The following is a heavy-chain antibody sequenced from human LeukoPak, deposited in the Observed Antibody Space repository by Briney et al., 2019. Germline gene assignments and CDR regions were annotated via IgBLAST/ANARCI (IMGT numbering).Heavy chain of an antibody. CDR3: ARLMGATRVWFDP. V-gene: IGHV4-59*01. D-gene: IGHD1-26*01. Sequence: SETLSLTCTVSGGSISSYYWSWIRQPPGKGLEWIGYIYYSGSTNYNPSLKSRVTISVDTSKNQFSLKLSSVTAADTAVYYCARLMGATRVWFDPWGQGTLVTVSS. CDR1: GGSISSYY. J-gene: IGHJ5*02. CDR2: IYYSGST.